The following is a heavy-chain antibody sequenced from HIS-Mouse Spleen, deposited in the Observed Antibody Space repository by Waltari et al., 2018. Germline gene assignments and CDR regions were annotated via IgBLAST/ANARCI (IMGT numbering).Heavy chain of an antibody. CDR3: ARVLMSQQLAYYFDY. D-gene: IGHD6-6*01. CDR2: ISYDGSNK. J-gene: IGHJ4*02. V-gene: IGHV3-30-3*01. Sequence: QVQLVESGGGVVQPGRSLRLSCAASGFTFSSYAMHWVRQAPGKGLEWVAVISYDGSNKYYADSVKGRFTISRDNSKNTLYLQMNSLRAEDTAVYYCARVLMSQQLAYYFDYWGQGTLVTVSS. CDR1: GFTFSSYA.